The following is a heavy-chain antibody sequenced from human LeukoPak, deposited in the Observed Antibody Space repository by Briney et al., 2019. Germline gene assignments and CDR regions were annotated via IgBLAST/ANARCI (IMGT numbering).Heavy chain of an antibody. CDR1: GGSISSGDYY. CDR3: ARDFVRFASTGHYYYGIDV. Sequence: PSETLSLTCTVSGGSISSGDYYWSWIRQPPGKGLEWIGYIYYSGSTYYNPSLKSRVTISVDTSKNQFSLKLSSVTAADTAVYYCARDFVRFASTGHYYYGIDVWGKGTTVTVSS. J-gene: IGHJ6*04. D-gene: IGHD5/OR15-5a*01. V-gene: IGHV4-30-4*01. CDR2: IYYSGST.